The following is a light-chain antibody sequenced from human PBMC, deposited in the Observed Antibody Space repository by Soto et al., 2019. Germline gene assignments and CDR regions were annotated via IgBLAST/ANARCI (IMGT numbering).Light chain of an antibody. CDR3: SSYTSSRTEV. J-gene: IGLJ1*01. Sequence: QSALTQPASVSGSPGQSITISCTGTSSDVGRYNYVSWYQQHPDKAPKVIIYDVINRPSGVSNRFSCSKSGNTASLTISGLQAEDEADYYCSSYTSSRTEVFGTGTKLTVL. CDR1: SSDVGRYNY. CDR2: DVI. V-gene: IGLV2-14*01.